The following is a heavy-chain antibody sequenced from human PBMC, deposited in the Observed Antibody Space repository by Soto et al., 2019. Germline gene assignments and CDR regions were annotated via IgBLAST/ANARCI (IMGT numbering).Heavy chain of an antibody. D-gene: IGHD3-3*02. CDR3: ARLGQAPRIFGVVGYYYYYTVV. J-gene: IGHJ6*03. V-gene: IGHV4-34*01. CDR2: INHSGST. Sequence: SETLSLTXAVYGGSFSGYYWSWICKPPRKGLEWIGEINHSGSTNYNPSLKSRVTISVDTSKNQFSLKLSSVTAADTAVYYCARLGQAPRIFGVVGYYYYYTVVWGKGTTVTVSS. CDR1: GGSFSGYY.